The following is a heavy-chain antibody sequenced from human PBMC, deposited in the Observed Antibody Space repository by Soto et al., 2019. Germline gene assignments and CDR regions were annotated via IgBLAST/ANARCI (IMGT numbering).Heavy chain of an antibody. V-gene: IGHV4-4*07. CDR3: AREGDDRHFFFDS. Sequence: QLQESGPGLVKPSETLSLTCNVSGRSMISYYWSWIRQPAGKGLERIRRIYTGGNTNYNPSHKSRVTMSVDTYKSQCSLSMTSVTASYTAVYYCAREGDDRHFFFDSWGQGTLVTVSS. J-gene: IGHJ4*02. D-gene: IGHD3-3*02. CDR1: GRSMISYY. CDR2: IYTGGNT.